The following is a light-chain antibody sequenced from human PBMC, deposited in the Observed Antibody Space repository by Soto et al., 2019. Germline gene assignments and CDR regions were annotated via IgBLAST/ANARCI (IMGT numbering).Light chain of an antibody. CDR2: EVT. CDR3: SSYGGSNDGI. V-gene: IGLV2-8*01. Sequence: QSALTQPPSASGSPGQAVTISCTGTTSDVGRYDYVCWYQHYPGKAPKLIIYEVTKRPSGVPDRFSGSKSGNTASLTVSGIQSDYEADHDCSSYGGSNDGIFVGGTHLTVL. CDR1: TSDVGRYDY. J-gene: IGLJ2*01.